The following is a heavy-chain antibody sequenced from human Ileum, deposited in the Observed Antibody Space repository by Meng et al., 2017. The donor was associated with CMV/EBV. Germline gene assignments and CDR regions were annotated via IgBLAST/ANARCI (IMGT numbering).Heavy chain of an antibody. CDR1: GITVSAKF. CDR2: ISWNSGSI. Sequence: SLKISCAASGITVSAKFMSWVRQAPGKGLEWVSGISWNSGSIAYADSVKGRFTISRDNAKNSLYLQMNSLRPEDTALFYCAKDEYQLLSGYFQNWGQGTLVTVSS. D-gene: IGHD2-2*01. CDR3: AKDEYQLLSGYFQN. V-gene: IGHV3-9*01. J-gene: IGHJ1*01.